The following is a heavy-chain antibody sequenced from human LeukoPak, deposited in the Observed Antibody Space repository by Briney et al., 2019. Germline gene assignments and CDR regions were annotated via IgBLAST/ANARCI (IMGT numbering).Heavy chain of an antibody. CDR1: GGTFSSYA. CDR3: ARVAGYYDSSGYYYGGDYFDY. V-gene: IGHV1-69*05. Sequence: SSVKVSCKASGGTFSSYAISWVRQAPGQGLEWMGGIIPIFGTANYAQKFQGRVTITTDESTSTAYMELSSLRSEDTAVYYCARVAGYYDSSGYYYGGDYFDYWGQGTLVTVSS. J-gene: IGHJ4*02. D-gene: IGHD3-22*01. CDR2: IIPIFGTA.